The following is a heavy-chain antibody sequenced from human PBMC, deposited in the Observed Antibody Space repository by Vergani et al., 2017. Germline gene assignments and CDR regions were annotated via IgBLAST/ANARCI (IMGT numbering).Heavy chain of an antibody. J-gene: IGHJ3*02. CDR2: IYGGGST. CDR1: GFTFSNAW. V-gene: IGHV3-66*04. D-gene: IGHD3-22*01. Sequence: EVQLVESGGGLVKHGGSLRLSCADSGFTFSNAWMSWVRQAPGKGLEWVSVIYGGGSTYYADSVKGRFTISRDNSKNTLYLQMNSLRAEDTAVYYCARQYYYDSSGYYGGDAFDIWGQGTMVTVSS. CDR3: ARQYYYDSSGYYGGDAFDI.